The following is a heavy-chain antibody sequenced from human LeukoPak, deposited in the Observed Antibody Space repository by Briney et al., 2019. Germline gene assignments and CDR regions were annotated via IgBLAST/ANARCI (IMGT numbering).Heavy chain of an antibody. CDR2: ISGSGGST. V-gene: IGHV3-23*01. CDR3: AKGNYDFWSGYPGLSYFDY. D-gene: IGHD3-3*01. Sequence: GGSLRLSCATSGFTFSSYAMSWVRQAPGKGLEWVSAISGSGGSTYYADSVKGRFTISRDNSKNTLYLQMNSLRAGDTAVYYCAKGNYDFWSGYPGLSYFDYWGQGTLVTVSS. CDR1: GFTFSSYA. J-gene: IGHJ4*02.